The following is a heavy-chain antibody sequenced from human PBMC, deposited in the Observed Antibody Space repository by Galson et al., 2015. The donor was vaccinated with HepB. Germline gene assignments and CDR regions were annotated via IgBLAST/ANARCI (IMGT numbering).Heavy chain of an antibody. D-gene: IGHD3-22*01. J-gene: IGHJ4*02. CDR3: EKDVGGACCCVYSDY. V-gene: IGHV3-23*01. Sequence: SLDLSWEASGFILWSSAMTGVGKAPGRGLEGVSALNVRGIYTSLADSVKGRFTISRDNSKNALYLQMNSLRAEDTAVYYCEKDVGGACCCVYSDYWGQGALVTVSS. CDR2: LNVRGIYT. CDR1: GFILWSSA.